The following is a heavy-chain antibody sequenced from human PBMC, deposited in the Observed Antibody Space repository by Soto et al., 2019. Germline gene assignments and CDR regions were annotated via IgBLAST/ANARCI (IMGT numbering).Heavy chain of an antibody. V-gene: IGHV1-18*01. CDR2: ISAYNGNT. Sequence: GASVKVSCKASGYTFTSYGISWVRQAPGQGLEWMGWISAYNGNTNYAQKLQGRVTMTTDTSTSTAYMELRSLRSDDTAVYYCAITAQTRYCSSTSCYFPFDYWGQGTLVTVSS. J-gene: IGHJ4*02. CDR1: GYTFTSYG. CDR3: AITAQTRYCSSTSCYFPFDY. D-gene: IGHD2-2*01.